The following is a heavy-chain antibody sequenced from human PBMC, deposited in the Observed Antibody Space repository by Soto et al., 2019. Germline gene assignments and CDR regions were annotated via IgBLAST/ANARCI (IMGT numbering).Heavy chain of an antibody. V-gene: IGHV3-74*01. CDR2: IGPDGSNI. J-gene: IGHJ4*02. Sequence: ESLGLSCAASGFIFSSHWMHGVRQAPGKGLVGVSHIGPDGSNIWEADSVQGRFTISRDNARNRLYLQMNSLRDEDTAIYYCVRDNNWSFDYWGQGILVTVSS. CDR3: VRDNNWSFDY. CDR1: GFIFSSHW. D-gene: IGHD1-1*01.